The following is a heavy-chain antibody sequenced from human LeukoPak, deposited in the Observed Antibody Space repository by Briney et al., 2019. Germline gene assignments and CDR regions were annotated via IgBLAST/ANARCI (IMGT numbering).Heavy chain of an antibody. CDR2: IRYDGSNK. D-gene: IGHD1-20*01. CDR1: GFTFSSYG. V-gene: IGHV3-30*02. CDR3: AKDPYNWNDDDAFDI. J-gene: IGHJ3*02. Sequence: GGSLRLSCAASGFTFSSYGMHWVRQAPGKGLEGVAFIRYDGSNKYYADSVKGRFTISRDNSKNTLYLQMNSLRAEDTAVYYCAKDPYNWNDDDAFDIWGQGTMVTVSS.